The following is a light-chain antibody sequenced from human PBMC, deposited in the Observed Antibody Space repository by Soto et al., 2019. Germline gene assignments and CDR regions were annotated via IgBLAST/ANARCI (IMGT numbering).Light chain of an antibody. CDR2: GAS. CDR1: QSVRSN. J-gene: IGKJ2*01. V-gene: IGKV3-15*01. CDR3: HQSNDWPYT. Sequence: EIVMTQSPATLSVSPGERATLSCRASQSVRSNLAWYQQKPGQAPRLLIHGASTRATGIPARFSGSGSGTEFTLTITSLQSEDFAVYYCHQSNDWPYTFGQGTKV.